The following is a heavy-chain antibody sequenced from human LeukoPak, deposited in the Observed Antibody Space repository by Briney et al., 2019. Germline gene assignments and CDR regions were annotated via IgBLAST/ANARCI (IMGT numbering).Heavy chain of an antibody. V-gene: IGHV3-11*01. CDR1: GFTFSDYY. D-gene: IGHD4-23*01. CDR3: ARGGGNFIS. Sequence: GGSLRLSCAASGFTFSDYYMSWIRQGPGKAPEWLSYISSGGSTIFYIDSVKGRFTISRDNAKNSLFLQMNSLRAEDTAVYYCARGGGNFISWGQGTLVTVSS. CDR2: ISSGGSTI. J-gene: IGHJ4*02.